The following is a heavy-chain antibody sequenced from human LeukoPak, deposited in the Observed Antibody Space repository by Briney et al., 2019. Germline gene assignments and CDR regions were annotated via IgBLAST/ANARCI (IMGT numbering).Heavy chain of an antibody. CDR2: IRYDGSNK. V-gene: IGHV3-30*02. D-gene: IGHD3-10*01. J-gene: IGHJ4*02. CDR1: GFTFSSYG. Sequence: GGSLRLSCAASGFTFSSYGMHWVRQAPGKGLEWVAFIRYDGSNKYYADSVKGRFTISRDNSKNTLYLQMNSLRAEDTAVYYCAKDELLWFGETYYFDYWGQGTLVTVSS. CDR3: AKDELLWFGETYYFDY.